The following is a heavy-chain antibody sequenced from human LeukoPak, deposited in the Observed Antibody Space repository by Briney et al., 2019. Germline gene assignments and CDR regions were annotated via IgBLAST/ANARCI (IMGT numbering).Heavy chain of an antibody. CDR2: IIPIFGTA. D-gene: IGHD4-17*01. Sequence: SVKVSCKASGGTFSSYAISWVRQAPGQGLEWMGGIIPIFGTANYAQKFQGRVTITADASTSTAYMELSSLRSEDTAVYYRTVSYDYGDENWFDPWGQGTLVTVSS. CDR3: TVSYDYGDENWFDP. V-gene: IGHV1-69*13. CDR1: GGTFSSYA. J-gene: IGHJ5*02.